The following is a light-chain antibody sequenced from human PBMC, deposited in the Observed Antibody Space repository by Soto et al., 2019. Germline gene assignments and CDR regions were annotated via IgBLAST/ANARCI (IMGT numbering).Light chain of an antibody. V-gene: IGKV1-5*03. J-gene: IGKJ1*01. Sequence: DIQMTQSPSNLSASVGDRVTITCRASQSISSRLAWYQQKPGKVPKLLIYKASSLESGVPSRFSGSGSGTEFTLTISSLQPDDFATYYCQQYDSYSWTFGQGTKVEI. CDR2: KAS. CDR1: QSISSR. CDR3: QQYDSYSWT.